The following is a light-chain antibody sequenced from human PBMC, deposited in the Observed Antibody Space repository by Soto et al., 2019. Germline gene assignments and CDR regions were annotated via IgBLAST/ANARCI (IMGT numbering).Light chain of an antibody. CDR2: DAS. CDR1: ESVSRY. V-gene: IGKV3-11*01. CDR3: RERSNWPST. Sequence: EIVLTQSPATLYLSPGDRATLSCRASESVSRYLAWYQQKPGQAPRLLIYDASNRATGIPARFSGSGAGTDFTLTITSLEPEDFAVYYCRERSNWPSTFGGGTKVEIK. J-gene: IGKJ4*01.